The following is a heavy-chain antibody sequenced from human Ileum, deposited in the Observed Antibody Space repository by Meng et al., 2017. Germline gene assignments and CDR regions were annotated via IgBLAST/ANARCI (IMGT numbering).Heavy chain of an antibody. V-gene: IGHV4-61*08. D-gene: IGHD5-18*01. J-gene: IGHJ4*02. CDR3: VRGPDKAKSAY. Sequence: QVQMQESGPGLLRPSETLSLTCTESGVSVNSGGYYRNWPRQPPGKGLEYIGHIDSSGNTRHNPSLKSRVTISVDTSKNQFSLILTSVTAADTAVYYCVRGPDKAKSAYWGPGTLVTVSS. CDR1: GVSVNSGGYY. CDR2: IDSSGNT.